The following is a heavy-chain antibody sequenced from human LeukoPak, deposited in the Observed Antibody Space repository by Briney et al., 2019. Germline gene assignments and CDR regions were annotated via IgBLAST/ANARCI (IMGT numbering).Heavy chain of an antibody. CDR1: GFTFSSYA. D-gene: IGHD3-22*01. J-gene: IGHJ4*02. CDR2: ISSSSSYI. Sequence: GGSLRLSCAASGFTFSSYAMSWVRQAPGKGLEWDSSISSSSSYIYYADSVKGRFTISRDNAKNSLYLQMNSLRAEDTAVYYCARLKGYYYDSSGLTNFDYWGQGTLVTVSS. CDR3: ARLKGYYYDSSGLTNFDY. V-gene: IGHV3-21*01.